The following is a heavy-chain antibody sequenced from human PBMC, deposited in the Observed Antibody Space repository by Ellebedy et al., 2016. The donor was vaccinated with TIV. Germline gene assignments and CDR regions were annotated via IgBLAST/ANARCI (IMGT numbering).Heavy chain of an antibody. CDR1: GGSISSGGYY. Sequence: SETLSLXXTVSGGSISSGGYYWSWIRQHPGKGLEWIGYIYYSGSTYYNPSLKSRVTISVDTSKNQFSLKLSSVTAADTAVYYCARDLAEVGADYWGQGTLVTVSS. D-gene: IGHD1-26*01. CDR2: IYYSGST. CDR3: ARDLAEVGADY. J-gene: IGHJ4*02. V-gene: IGHV4-31*03.